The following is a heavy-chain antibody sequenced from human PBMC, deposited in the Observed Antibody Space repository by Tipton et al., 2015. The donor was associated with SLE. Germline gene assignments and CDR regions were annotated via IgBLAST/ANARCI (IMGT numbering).Heavy chain of an antibody. CDR1: GGSISSSGYY. J-gene: IGHJ4*02. CDR2: IYYSGNT. Sequence: LRLSCTVSGGSISSSGYYWGWIRQPPGKGLEWIGNIYYSGNTYYNPSVKSRVTISVGTSKNQFSLKLSSVTAADTAVYYCVRHRFGQLVAYWGQGTRVTVSS. V-gene: IGHV4-39*01. CDR3: VRHRFGQLVAY. D-gene: IGHD6-6*01.